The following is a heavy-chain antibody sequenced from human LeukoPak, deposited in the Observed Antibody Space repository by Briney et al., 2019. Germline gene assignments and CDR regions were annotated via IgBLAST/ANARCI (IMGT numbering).Heavy chain of an antibody. J-gene: IGHJ3*02. D-gene: IGHD2-2*01. CDR3: AREGVVVPAAPRYGAFDI. V-gene: IGHV3-48*01. CDR1: GFTFSSYS. CDR2: ISSSSSTI. Sequence: GGSLRLSCAASGFTFSSYSMNWVRQAPGKGLEWVSYISSSSSTIYYADSVKGRFTISRDNAKNTLYLQMNSLRAEDTAVYYCAREGVVVPAAPRYGAFDIWGQGTMVTVSS.